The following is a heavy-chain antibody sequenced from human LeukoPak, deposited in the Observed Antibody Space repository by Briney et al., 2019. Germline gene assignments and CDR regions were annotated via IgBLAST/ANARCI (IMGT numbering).Heavy chain of an antibody. J-gene: IGHJ4*02. CDR1: GGTFSSYA. CDR3: ARVGVSYDILTGYFDY. Sequence: SVKVPCKASGGTFSSYAISWVRQAPGQGLEWMGGIIPIFGTANYAQKFQGRVTITADESTSTAYMELSSLRSEDTAVYYCARVGVSYDILTGYFDYWGQGTLVTVSS. CDR2: IIPIFGTA. V-gene: IGHV1-69*01. D-gene: IGHD3-9*01.